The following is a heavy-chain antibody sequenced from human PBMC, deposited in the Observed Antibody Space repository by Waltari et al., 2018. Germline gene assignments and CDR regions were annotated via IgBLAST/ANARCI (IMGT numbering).Heavy chain of an antibody. CDR3: SRGRGVQGVLLYYYYMDV. CDR2: IYYSGST. D-gene: IGHD3-10*01. V-gene: IGHV4-59*01. CDR1: GGSISSYY. Sequence: QVQLQESGSGLVKPSETLSITCTVSGGSISSYYWSWIRQPPGKGLEWIGYIYYSGSTNYNPSRTSRVTISVDTSKNHFSLKLSSVTAADTAVYYCSRGRGVQGVLLYYYYMDVWGKGTTVTVSS. J-gene: IGHJ6*03.